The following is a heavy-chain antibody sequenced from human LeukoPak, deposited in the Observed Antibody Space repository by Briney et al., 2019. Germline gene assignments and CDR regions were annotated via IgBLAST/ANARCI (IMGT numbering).Heavy chain of an antibody. CDR3: ARDGYSSSWQAFDY. CDR2: IYYSGST. CDR1: GGSISSYY. D-gene: IGHD6-13*01. Sequence: SETLSLTCTVSGGSISSYYWSWIRQPPGKGLEWIGYIYYSGSTNYNPSLKSRATISVDTSKNQFSLKLSSVTAADTAMYYCARDGYSSSWQAFDYWGQGTLVTVSS. V-gene: IGHV4-59*01. J-gene: IGHJ4*02.